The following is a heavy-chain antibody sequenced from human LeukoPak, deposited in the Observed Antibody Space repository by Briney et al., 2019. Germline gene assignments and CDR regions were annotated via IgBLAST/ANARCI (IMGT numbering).Heavy chain of an antibody. CDR3: ASERTYFYDGTDYATAVDI. CDR2: INPSGGST. Sequence: GASVKVSCKASGYTFTSYYMHWVRQAPGQGLEWMGIINPSGGSTSYAQKFQGRVTMTRDTSTSTVYMELSSLRSEDTAVYYCASERTYFYDGTDYATAVDIWGQGTMVTVSS. CDR1: GYTFTSYY. J-gene: IGHJ3*02. D-gene: IGHD3-22*01. V-gene: IGHV1-46*01.